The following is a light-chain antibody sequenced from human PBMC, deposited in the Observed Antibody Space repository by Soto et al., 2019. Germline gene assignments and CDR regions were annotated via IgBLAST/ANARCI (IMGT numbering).Light chain of an antibody. CDR1: QAISTW. Sequence: DLQMTQSPSSVSASVGDRVTITCRASQAISTWLAWYQQKPGKAPKLLIYAASNLQTGVPSRFSGSGSGTDFTLTIRSLQPEYFATYYCQQANSFPRTFGQGTKVEIK. CDR3: QQANSFPRT. V-gene: IGKV1D-12*01. J-gene: IGKJ1*01. CDR2: AAS.